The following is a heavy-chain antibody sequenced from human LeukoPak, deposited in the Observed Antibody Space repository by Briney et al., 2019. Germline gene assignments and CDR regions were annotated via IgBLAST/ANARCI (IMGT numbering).Heavy chain of an antibody. CDR1: GFTVSGNY. CDR2: IYPNGYT. Sequence: PGGSLRLSCAAFGFTVSGNYMNWVRQAPGKGLEWVSIIYPNGYTYYADSVKGRFTISRDNSKNTLYLQMNSLRAEDTALYFCARDNSPSDGYILFDDWGQGTLVTVFS. V-gene: IGHV3-53*01. CDR3: ARDNSPSDGYILFDD. D-gene: IGHD5-24*01. J-gene: IGHJ5*02.